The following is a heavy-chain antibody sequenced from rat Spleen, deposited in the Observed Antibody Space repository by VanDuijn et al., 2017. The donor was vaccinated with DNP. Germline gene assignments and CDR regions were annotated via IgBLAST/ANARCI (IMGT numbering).Heavy chain of an antibody. CDR1: GFSLSSYG. J-gene: IGHJ2*01. CDR3: ARSGRDSYAHAYYFDY. Sequence: QVQLKESGPGLVQPSQTLSLTCTVSGFSLSSYGVIWVRQPPGKGLEWMGVIWGNGNTNYNSALKSRLSISRDTSKSQVFLKMNKLQTEDTAMYFCARSGRDSYAHAYYFDYWGQGVMVTVSS. V-gene: IGHV2S61*01. D-gene: IGHD1-12*01. CDR2: IWGNGNT.